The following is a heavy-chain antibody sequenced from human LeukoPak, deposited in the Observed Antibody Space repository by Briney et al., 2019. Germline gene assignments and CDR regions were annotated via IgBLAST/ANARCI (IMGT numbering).Heavy chain of an antibody. V-gene: IGHV3-9*01. J-gene: IGHJ4*02. CDR3: AKDRSSSWYGAFDY. Sequence: GGSLRLSCAASGFTFDDYAMHWVRQAPGKGLEWVSGISWNSGSIGYADSVKGRFTISRDNAKNSLYLQMNSPRAEDTALYYCAKDRSSSWYGAFDYWGQGTLVTVSS. D-gene: IGHD6-13*01. CDR1: GFTFDDYA. CDR2: ISWNSGSI.